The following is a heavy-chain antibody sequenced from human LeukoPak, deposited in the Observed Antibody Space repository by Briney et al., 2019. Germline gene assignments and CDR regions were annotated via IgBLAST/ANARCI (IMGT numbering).Heavy chain of an antibody. Sequence: SETLSLTCTVSGGSISSYYWSWIRQPPGKGLEWIGYIYYSGSTNYNPSFKSRVTISVDTSKNQFSLKLSSVTAADTAVYYCAMRVSSSWYPAFDIWGQGTMVTVSS. D-gene: IGHD6-13*01. CDR3: AMRVSSSWYPAFDI. V-gene: IGHV4-59*12. CDR2: IYYSGST. CDR1: GGSISSYY. J-gene: IGHJ3*02.